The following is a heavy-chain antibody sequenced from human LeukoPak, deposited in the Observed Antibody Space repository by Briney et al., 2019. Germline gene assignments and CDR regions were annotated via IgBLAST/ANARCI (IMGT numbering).Heavy chain of an antibody. CDR3: ARASESYDYVWGSYRPYYFDY. CDR1: GDSISSSNYY. J-gene: IGHJ4*02. Sequence: SETLSLTCIVSGDSISSSNYYWGWIRQPPGKGLEWIGYIYYSGSTNYNPSLKSRVTISVDTSKNQFSLKLSSVTAADTAVYYCARASESYDYVWGSYRPYYFDYWGQGTLVTVSS. V-gene: IGHV4-61*05. D-gene: IGHD3-16*02. CDR2: IYYSGST.